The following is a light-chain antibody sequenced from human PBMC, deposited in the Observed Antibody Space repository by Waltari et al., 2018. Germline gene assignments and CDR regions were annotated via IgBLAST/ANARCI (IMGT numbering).Light chain of an antibody. J-gene: IGKJ2*01. CDR1: PSVLYSSNNKNY. V-gene: IGKV4-1*01. CDR2: WAS. CDR3: LQTYVSPYT. Sequence: DIVMIQSPDSLGVSLGERATIHCQSSPSVLYSSNNKNYLSWYQQKPGQPPKMIIYWASTRESGVPDRFSGSGSGTDFTLTISSLQAEDVAVYYCLQTYVSPYTFGQGTNLEI.